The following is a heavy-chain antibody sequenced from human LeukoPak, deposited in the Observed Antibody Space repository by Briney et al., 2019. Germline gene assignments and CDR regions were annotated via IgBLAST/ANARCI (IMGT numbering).Heavy chain of an antibody. V-gene: IGHV4-4*07. CDR3: ARGFGRYGSGSYNNWFDP. CDR1: GGSISSYY. J-gene: IGHJ5*02. Sequence: SETLSLTCTVSGGSISSYYWSWIRQPAGKGLEWIGRIYTCGSTNYNPSLKSRVTMSVDTSKNQFSLKLSSVTATDTAVYYCARGFGRYGSGSYNNWFDPWGQGTLVTVSS. D-gene: IGHD3-10*01. CDR2: IYTCGST.